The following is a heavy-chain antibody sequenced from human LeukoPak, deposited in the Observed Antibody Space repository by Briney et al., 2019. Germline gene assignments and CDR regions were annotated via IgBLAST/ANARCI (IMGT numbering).Heavy chain of an antibody. CDR3: ARVYGSGSYYSWFDL. J-gene: IGHJ5*02. V-gene: IGHV4-31*03. CDR1: GGSISSGGYY. Sequence: SETLSLTCIVSGGSISSGGYYWSWIRQHPGKGLEWIGYIYYSGSTYYNPSLKSRVTISVDTSKNQFSLKLSSVTAADTAVYYCARVYGSGSYYSWFDLWGQGTLVTVSS. D-gene: IGHD3-10*01. CDR2: IYYSGST.